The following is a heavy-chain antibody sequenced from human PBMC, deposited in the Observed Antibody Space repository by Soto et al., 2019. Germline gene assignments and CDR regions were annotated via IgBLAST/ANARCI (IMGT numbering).Heavy chain of an antibody. J-gene: IGHJ4*02. Sequence: SETLSLTCTVSTDSSSFTNSYWGWILQPPGKGLQWIGSSSYNWGTFYNPSLKGRVVISFDTSKKQSSLQVTSVTAADTAVYFCARHRIEVVWRGFDFWGQGSPVTVSS. CDR1: TDSSSFTNSY. CDR3: ARHRIEVVWRGFDF. D-gene: IGHD3-10*01. V-gene: IGHV4-39*01. CDR2: SSYNWGT.